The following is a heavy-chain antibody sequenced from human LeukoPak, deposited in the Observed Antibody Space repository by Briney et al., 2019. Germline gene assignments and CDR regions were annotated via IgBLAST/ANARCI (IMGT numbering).Heavy chain of an antibody. CDR1: GYSFTSYL. J-gene: IGHJ5*02. CDR2: IYPGDSDT. CDR3: ARGQTRLHNWFDP. D-gene: IGHD4-11*01. V-gene: IGHV5-51*01. Sequence: GESLKISCKGSGYSFTSYLIGWVRQMPGKGLEWMGIIYPGDSDTRYSPSFQGQVTISADKSISTAYLQWSSLKASDTAMYYCARGQTRLHNWFDPWGQGTLVTVSS.